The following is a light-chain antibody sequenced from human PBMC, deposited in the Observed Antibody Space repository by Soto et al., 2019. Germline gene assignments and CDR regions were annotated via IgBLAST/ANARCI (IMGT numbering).Light chain of an antibody. Sequence: QSAVTQPASVSGSPGQSITISCTGTSSDVGGYNYVSWYQQHPGKAPKLMIYEVSNRPSGVSNRFSGSKSGNTASLTISGLQAEDEADYYCSSYTSSNTLVVFGTGTKVTVL. CDR1: SSDVGGYNY. CDR3: SSYTSSNTLVV. J-gene: IGLJ1*01. V-gene: IGLV2-14*01. CDR2: EVS.